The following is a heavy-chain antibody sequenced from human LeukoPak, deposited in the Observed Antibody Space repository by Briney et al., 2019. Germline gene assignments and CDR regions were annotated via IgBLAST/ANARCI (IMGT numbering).Heavy chain of an antibody. D-gene: IGHD2/OR15-2a*01. J-gene: IGHJ4*01. Sequence: ASVKVSCKASGGTFSSYAISWVRQAPGQGLEWMGGIIPIFGTANYAQKFQGRVTITADESTSTAYMELSSLRSEDTAVYYCARAEIGLHHSGHFDYWGQGTLVTVSS. V-gene: IGHV1-69*13. CDR1: GGTFSSYA. CDR3: ARAEIGLHHSGHFDY. CDR2: IIPIFGTA.